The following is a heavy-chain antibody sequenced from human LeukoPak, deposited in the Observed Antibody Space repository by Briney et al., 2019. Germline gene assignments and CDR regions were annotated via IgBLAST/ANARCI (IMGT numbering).Heavy chain of an antibody. CDR2: IYTSGGT. D-gene: IGHD3-10*01. Sequence: PSETLSLTCTVSGGSISSGSYYWSWIRQPAGKGLEWIGRIYTSGGTNYNPSLKSRVTISVDTSKNQFSLRLSSVTAADTAVYYCARHGPYYYGSGSPFDYWGQGTLVTVSS. CDR1: GGSISSGSYY. V-gene: IGHV4-61*02. CDR3: ARHGPYYYGSGSPFDY. J-gene: IGHJ4*02.